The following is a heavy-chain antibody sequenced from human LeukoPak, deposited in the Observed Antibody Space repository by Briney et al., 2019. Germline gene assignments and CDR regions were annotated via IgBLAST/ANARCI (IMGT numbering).Heavy chain of an antibody. CDR1: GYTFTSFD. V-gene: IGHV1-8*01. CDR3: ARGPRGMVILARYFQH. CDR2: MNPGSGNT. Sequence: ASVKVSCKASGYTFTSFDINWVRQATGQGPEWMGWMNPGSGNTGYAQRFRGRVTMTRDTSISTAYLELSSLTSEDTAVYYCARGPRGMVILARYFQHWGQGTLVTVSS. J-gene: IGHJ1*01. D-gene: IGHD3-3*01.